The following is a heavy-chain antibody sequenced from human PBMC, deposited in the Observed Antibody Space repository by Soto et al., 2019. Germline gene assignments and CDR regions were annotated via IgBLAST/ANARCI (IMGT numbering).Heavy chain of an antibody. CDR3: ARDDCWNYSCYDMEV. J-gene: IGHJ6*02. CDR1: GDTFSSYS. Sequence: VQLVQSGAEVQTPGSSVKVSCKASGDTFSSYSIAWVRQAPGQGLEWMGGIIPVFRSINYSQKFQGRVTVTADEYTTTAYMELTSLRPQDTAVYFLARDDCWNYSCYDMEVCGQGTTVTVS. V-gene: IGHV1-69*12. CDR2: IIPVFRSI. D-gene: IGHD1-7*01.